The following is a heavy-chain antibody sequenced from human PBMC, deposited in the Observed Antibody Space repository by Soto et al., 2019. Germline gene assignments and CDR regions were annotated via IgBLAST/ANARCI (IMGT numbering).Heavy chain of an antibody. CDR2: IGTAGDP. J-gene: IGHJ3*02. CDR3: ARAGIAVAGTYAFDI. Sequence: PGGSLRLSCAASGFTFSSYDMHWVRQATGKGLEWVSAIGTAGDPYYPGSVKGRFTISRENAKNSLYLQMNSLRAGDTAVYYCARAGIAVAGTYAFDIWGQGTMVTVSS. CDR1: GFTFSSYD. D-gene: IGHD6-19*01. V-gene: IGHV3-13*05.